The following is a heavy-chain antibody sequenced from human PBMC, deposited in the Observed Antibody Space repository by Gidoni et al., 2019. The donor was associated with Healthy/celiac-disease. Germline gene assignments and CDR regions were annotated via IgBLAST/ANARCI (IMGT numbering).Heavy chain of an antibody. J-gene: IGHJ3*02. V-gene: IGHV2-5*01. CDR1: GFSLSTSGVG. CDR2: IYWNDDK. D-gene: IGHD3-3*01. Sequence: QITLKESGPTLVKPTQTLTLTCTFSGFSLSTSGVGVCWIRQPPGKALEWLALIYWNDDKRYSPSLKSRLTITKDTSKNQVVLTMTNMDPVDTATYYCAHRRVFGVEDAFDIWGQGTMVTVSS. CDR3: AHRRVFGVEDAFDI.